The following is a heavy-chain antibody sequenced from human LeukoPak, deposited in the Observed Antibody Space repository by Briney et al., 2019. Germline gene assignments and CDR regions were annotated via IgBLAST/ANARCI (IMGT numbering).Heavy chain of an antibody. J-gene: IGHJ6*02. V-gene: IGHV1-2*06. CDR1: GYTFTGYY. CDR3: ARWTIRITIFGPLIGGMDV. D-gene: IGHD3-3*01. CDR2: INPNSGGT. Sequence: VASVKVSCKASGYTFTGYYTHWVRQAPGQGLEWMGRINPNSGGTNYAQKFQGRVTMTRDTSISTAYMELSRLRSDDTAVYYCARWTIRITIFGPLIGGMDVWGQGTTVTVSS.